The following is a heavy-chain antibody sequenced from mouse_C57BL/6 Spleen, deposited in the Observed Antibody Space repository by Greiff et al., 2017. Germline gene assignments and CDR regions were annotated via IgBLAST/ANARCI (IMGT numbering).Heavy chain of an antibody. CDR2: ISYDGSN. D-gene: IGHD2-4*01. Sequence: EVKLQESGPGLVKPSQSLSLTCSVTGYSITSGYYWNWIRQFPGNKLEWMGYISYDGSNNYNPSLKNRISITRDTSKNQFFLKLNSVTTEDTATYYCAREGLRQDWYFDVWGTGTTVTVSS. CDR1: GYSITSGYY. J-gene: IGHJ1*03. V-gene: IGHV3-6*01. CDR3: AREGLRQDWYFDV.